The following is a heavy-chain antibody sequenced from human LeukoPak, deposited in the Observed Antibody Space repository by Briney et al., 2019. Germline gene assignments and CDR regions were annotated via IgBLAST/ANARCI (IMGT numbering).Heavy chain of an antibody. V-gene: IGHV4-39*01. CDR2: IYYSGAT. J-gene: IGHJ4*02. D-gene: IGHD3-3*01. CDR1: GGSISSSSYS. CDR3: ARLRFDFWSGYTHPYFDY. Sequence: SETLSLTCTVSGGSISSSSYSWGWIRQPPGKGLEWIGSIYYSGATYYNPSLKSRVTISVDTSKIQFSLKLSSVAATDTAVYFCARLRFDFWSGYTHPYFDYWGQGTLVTVSS.